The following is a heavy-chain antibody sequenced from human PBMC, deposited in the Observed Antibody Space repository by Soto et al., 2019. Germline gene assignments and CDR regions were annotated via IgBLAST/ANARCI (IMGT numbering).Heavy chain of an antibody. CDR1: GFTFGDYA. Sequence: EVQLVESEGGLVQPGRSLRLSCAASGFTFGDYAMNWVRHAPGKGLEWVSGITWNSANIGFADSVKGRFTISRDNAKNTMSLQMSRLRAEDTALYCCAKGIASSSCDSIVYWGQGTLGTVSS. J-gene: IGHJ4*02. D-gene: IGHD6-13*01. CDR2: ITWNSANI. CDR3: AKGIASSSCDSIVY. V-gene: IGHV3-9*01.